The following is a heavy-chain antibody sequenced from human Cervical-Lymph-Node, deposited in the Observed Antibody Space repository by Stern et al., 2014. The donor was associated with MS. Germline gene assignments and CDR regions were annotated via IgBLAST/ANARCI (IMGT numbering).Heavy chain of an antibody. V-gene: IGHV1-18*01. CDR3: ARARTLYYYGLDV. CDR1: RYTFTSFG. D-gene: IGHD1-14*01. CDR2: IRADSGNI. J-gene: IGHJ6*02. Sequence: QVQLVQSGGEVKKPGASVKVSCKASRYTFTSFGVTWVRQAPGQGLEWLGWIRADSGNIKVAQKLQGRVTLTTDASTSTAYMELRTLRSDDTAVYYCARARTLYYYGLDVWGQGTAVTVTS.